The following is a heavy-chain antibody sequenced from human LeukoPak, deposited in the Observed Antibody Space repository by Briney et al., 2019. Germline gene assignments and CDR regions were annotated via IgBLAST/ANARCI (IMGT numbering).Heavy chain of an antibody. J-gene: IGHJ4*02. D-gene: IGHD4-17*01. V-gene: IGHV3-23*01. CDR3: APLGVTTWLDY. CDR1: GFTFSSYW. Sequence: GGSLRPSCAASGFTFSSYWMSWARQAPGKGLEWVSAISGSGGSTYYADSVKGRFTISRDNSKNTLYLQMNSLRAEDTAVYYCAPLGVTTWLDYWGQGTLVTVSS. CDR2: ISGSGGST.